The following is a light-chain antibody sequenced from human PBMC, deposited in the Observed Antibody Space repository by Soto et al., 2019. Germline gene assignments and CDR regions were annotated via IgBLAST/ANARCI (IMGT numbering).Light chain of an antibody. Sequence: AIQLTQSPSSLSASVGDRVTITCRASQAIRNDLGWYQQKPGKAPELLIYAASILQSGVPSRFSGSGSGTDFTLTITSLQPEDFAIYYCLQDYTYPRTFGGGTKVDIK. V-gene: IGKV1-6*01. CDR2: AAS. J-gene: IGKJ4*02. CDR3: LQDYTYPRT. CDR1: QAIRND.